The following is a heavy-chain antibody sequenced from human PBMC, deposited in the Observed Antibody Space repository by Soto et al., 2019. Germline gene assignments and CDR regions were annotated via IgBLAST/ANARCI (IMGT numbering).Heavy chain of an antibody. CDR2: ISFDGGNQ. D-gene: IGHD6-13*01. CDR1: GFDFNTYG. Sequence: QVQLVESGGGVVQPGRSLRLSCAASGFDFNTYGLHWVRQAPGKGLEWVAAISFDGGNQYYADSVKGRFTISRDKSNNTMYLQLNSLGAEGTATYFCAKESSVTAAGSGGWFDPWGPGTLVIVSS. V-gene: IGHV3-30*18. J-gene: IGHJ5*02. CDR3: AKESSVTAAGSGGWFDP.